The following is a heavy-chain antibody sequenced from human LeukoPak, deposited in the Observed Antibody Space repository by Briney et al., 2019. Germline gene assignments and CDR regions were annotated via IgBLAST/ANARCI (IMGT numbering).Heavy chain of an antibody. Sequence: GGSLRLSCAASGFTFSSYGMHWVRQAPGKGLEWVAFIRYDGSNKYYADSVKGRFTISRDNAKNSLYLQMNSLRAEDTAVYYCARDASGVADFYYYYMDVWGKGTTVTVSS. J-gene: IGHJ6*03. CDR1: GFTFSSYG. V-gene: IGHV3-30*02. D-gene: IGHD3-3*01. CDR3: ARDASGVADFYYYYMDV. CDR2: IRYDGSNK.